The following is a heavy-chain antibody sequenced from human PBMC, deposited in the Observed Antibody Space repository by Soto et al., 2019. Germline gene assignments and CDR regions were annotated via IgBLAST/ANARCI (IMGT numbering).Heavy chain of an antibody. CDR3: ARLGQYYDILTGYSYYYYGRDV. J-gene: IGHJ6*01. CDR1: GYTFTSYG. Sequence: QVQLVQSGAEVKKPGASVKVSCKASGYTFTSYGISWVRQAPGQGLEWMGWISAYNGNTNYAQKLQGRVTMTTDTSMSTAYMELRSLRSDDTAVYYCARLGQYYDILTGYSYYYYGRDVWGQGTTVTVSS. D-gene: IGHD3-9*01. V-gene: IGHV1-18*01. CDR2: ISAYNGNT.